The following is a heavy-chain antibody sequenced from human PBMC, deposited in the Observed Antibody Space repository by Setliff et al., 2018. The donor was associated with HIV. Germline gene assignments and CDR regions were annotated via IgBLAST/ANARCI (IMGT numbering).Heavy chain of an antibody. CDR3: ARGRYNSRIDV. CDR1: GGTFSSHT. V-gene: IGHV1-18*04. Sequence: ASVKVSCKASGGTFSSHTITWVRRAPGQGLECMGWSSAYNGHTNYAQKFQGRVTMTWNTSTNTAYMELRSLTSDDTAVYYCARGRYNSRIDVWGQGTTVTVSS. J-gene: IGHJ6*01. CDR2: SSAYNGHT. D-gene: IGHD5-18*01.